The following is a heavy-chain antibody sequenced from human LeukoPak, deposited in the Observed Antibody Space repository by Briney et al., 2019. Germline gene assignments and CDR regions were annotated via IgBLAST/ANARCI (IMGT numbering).Heavy chain of an antibody. CDR1: GYTFTGYY. Sequence: ASVKVSCKASGYTFTGYYMHWVRQAPGQGLEWMGWINPNSGGTNYAQKSQDRVTMTRDTSISTAYMELSRLRSDDTAVYYCARGTAAAAFDYWGQGTLVTVSS. V-gene: IGHV1-2*02. CDR3: ARGTAAAAFDY. CDR2: INPNSGGT. J-gene: IGHJ4*02. D-gene: IGHD6-13*01.